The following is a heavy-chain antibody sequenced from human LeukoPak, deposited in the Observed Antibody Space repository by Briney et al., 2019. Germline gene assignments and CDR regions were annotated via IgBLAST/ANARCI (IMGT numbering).Heavy chain of an antibody. CDR1: GFTFSSYW. Sequence: SGGSLRLSCAASGFTFSSYWMSWVRQAPGKGLEWVANIKQDGSEKYYVDSVKGRFNISRDNAKNSLYLQMNSLRAEDTAVYYCARDPPPLYSSGWYYFDYWGQGTLVTVSS. J-gene: IGHJ4*02. D-gene: IGHD6-19*01. V-gene: IGHV3-7*01. CDR3: ARDPPPLYSSGWYYFDY. CDR2: IKQDGSEK.